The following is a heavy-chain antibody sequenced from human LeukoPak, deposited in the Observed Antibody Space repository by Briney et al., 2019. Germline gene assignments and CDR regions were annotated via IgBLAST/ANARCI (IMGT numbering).Heavy chain of an antibody. CDR1: QFTFTTYA. D-gene: IGHD3/OR15-3a*01. J-gene: IGHJ4*02. CDR3: AKVATWTYFDS. CDR2: IGDSGVPT. V-gene: IGHV3-23*01. Sequence: GGSLRLSCAASQFTFTTYAMSWVRQAPGMGLEWVSSIGDSGVPTYYADSVKGRFTISRDNSQNTLYLQMNSLGADDTAVYYCAKVATWTYFDSWGQGTLVTVSS.